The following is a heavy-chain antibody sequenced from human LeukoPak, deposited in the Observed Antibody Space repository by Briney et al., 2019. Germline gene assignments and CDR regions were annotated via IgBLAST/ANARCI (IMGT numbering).Heavy chain of an antibody. D-gene: IGHD6-19*01. CDR3: TGGSGWYSPDY. CDR1: GFTFSGSV. Sequence: GGSLKLSCAASGFTFSGSVMHWVRQACAKGLEWVGRITSKPNSYATVYAASVKGRFTISSDDSKNTAYLQMNSLKTEDTAVYYCTGGSGWYSPDYWGQGTLVTVSS. J-gene: IGHJ4*02. V-gene: IGHV3-73*01. CDR2: ITSKPNSYAT.